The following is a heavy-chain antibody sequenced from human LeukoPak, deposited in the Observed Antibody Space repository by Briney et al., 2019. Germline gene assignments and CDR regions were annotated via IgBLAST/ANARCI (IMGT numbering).Heavy chain of an antibody. Sequence: GASVKVSCKASGYTFTGYYMHWVRQAPGQELEWMGWINPNSGGTNYAQKFQGWVTMTRDTSISTAYMELSRLRSDDTAVYYCARGGQQSSWYIRFSYGMVVWGKGTTVTVSS. V-gene: IGHV1-2*04. CDR1: GYTFTGYY. D-gene: IGHD6-13*01. CDR2: INPNSGGT. CDR3: ARGGQQSSWYIRFSYGMVV. J-gene: IGHJ6*04.